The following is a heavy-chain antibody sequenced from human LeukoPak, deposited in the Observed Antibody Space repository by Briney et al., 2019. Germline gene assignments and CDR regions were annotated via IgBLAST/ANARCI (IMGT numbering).Heavy chain of an antibody. Sequence: PGGSLRLSCAASGFTFSNYSMNWVRQAPGKGLEWISYISSRSTTIYYADSVKGRFTISRDNAKNSLYLQMNSLRAEDTAVYYCARDIEYSYGLMQDWGQGTLVTVSS. CDR3: ARDIEYSYGLMQD. D-gene: IGHD5-18*01. CDR1: GFTFSNYS. J-gene: IGHJ4*02. CDR2: ISSRSTTI. V-gene: IGHV3-48*01.